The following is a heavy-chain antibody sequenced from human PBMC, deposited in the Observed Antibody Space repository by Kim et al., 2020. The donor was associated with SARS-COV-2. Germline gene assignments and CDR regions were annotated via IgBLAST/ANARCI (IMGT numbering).Heavy chain of an antibody. J-gene: IGHJ4*02. D-gene: IGHD3-3*01. Sequence: EWMGSIYYSRSTYYNPSLTSRVTISVDTAKTQFSLKLSSVTAADTAVYYGARGSREVTIFGVVIIPLRNWGQGTLVTVSS. CDR2: IYYSRST. CDR3: ARGSREVTIFGVVIIPLRN. V-gene: IGHV4-39*01.